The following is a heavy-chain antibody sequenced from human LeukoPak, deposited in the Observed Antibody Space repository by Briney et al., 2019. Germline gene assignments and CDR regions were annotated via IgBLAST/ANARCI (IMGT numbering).Heavy chain of an antibody. Sequence: SETLSLTCTVSGGSISSYYWSWIRQPPGKGLEWIGYIYYSGSTNCNPSLKSRVTISVDTSKNQFSLKLSSVTAADTAVYYCARRAVVPAAIAPLPDDYPFDPWGQGTLVTVSS. J-gene: IGHJ5*02. D-gene: IGHD2-2*01. CDR2: IYYSGST. CDR1: GGSISSYY. CDR3: ARRAVVPAAIAPLPDDYPFDP. V-gene: IGHV4-59*08.